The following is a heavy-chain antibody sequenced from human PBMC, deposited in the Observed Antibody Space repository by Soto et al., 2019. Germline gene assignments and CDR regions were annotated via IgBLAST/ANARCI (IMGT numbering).Heavy chain of an antibody. Sequence: QVQLQESGPGLVKPSQTLSLTCTVSGGSIRSRGYYWSWIRQYPGKGLEWIGYIYYSGSTYYNPSLKSRVTISVDTSENQFSLKLSSVTAADTAVYYCARDSPYDFWSGYTNAFDIWGQGTMVTVSS. CDR2: IYYSGST. CDR3: ARDSPYDFWSGYTNAFDI. J-gene: IGHJ3*02. D-gene: IGHD3-3*01. V-gene: IGHV4-31*03. CDR1: GGSIRSRGYY.